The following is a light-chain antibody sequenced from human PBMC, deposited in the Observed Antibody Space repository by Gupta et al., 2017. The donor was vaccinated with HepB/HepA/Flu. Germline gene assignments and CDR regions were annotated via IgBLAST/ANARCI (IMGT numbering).Light chain of an antibody. CDR1: KLGNKY. V-gene: IGLV3-1*01. CDR3: QAWDSSTYVA. J-gene: IGLJ2*01. Sequence: SYDLTQPPPVSVSPGQTDSITCSGDKLGNKYACWYQQKPSQSPVLVIYQDTKRPSGIPERFSGSNSGNTATLTISGTQAMDEADYYCQAWDSSTYVAFGGGSKLTVL. CDR2: QDT.